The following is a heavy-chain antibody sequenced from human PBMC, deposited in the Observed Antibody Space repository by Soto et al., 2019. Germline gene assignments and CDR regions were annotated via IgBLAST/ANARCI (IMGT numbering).Heavy chain of an antibody. CDR2: INAGNGNT. J-gene: IGHJ4*02. V-gene: IGHV1-3*01. Sequence: ASVKVSCKASRYTFTSYAIHWVRQAPGQRLEWMGWINAGNGNTKYSQKFQGRVTITRDTSASTAYMELSSLRSEDTAVYYCARGITLPTPLDYWGQGTLVTSPQ. CDR1: RYTFTSYA. D-gene: IGHD1-20*01. CDR3: ARGITLPTPLDY.